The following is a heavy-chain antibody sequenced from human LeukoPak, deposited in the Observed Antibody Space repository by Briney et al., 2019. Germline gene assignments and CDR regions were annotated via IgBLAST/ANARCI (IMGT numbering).Heavy chain of an antibody. V-gene: IGHV3-74*01. CDR1: GFTFSSYW. CDR3: ARGEAGRDFDY. CDR2: INSDGSRT. J-gene: IGHJ4*02. Sequence: GGSLRLSCAASGFTFSSYWMHWVRQAPGKGLVWVSRINSDGSRTSYADSVKGRFTISRDNAKNTLYLQMNSLRAEDTAVYYCARGEAGRDFDYWGQGTLVTVSS. D-gene: IGHD1-26*01.